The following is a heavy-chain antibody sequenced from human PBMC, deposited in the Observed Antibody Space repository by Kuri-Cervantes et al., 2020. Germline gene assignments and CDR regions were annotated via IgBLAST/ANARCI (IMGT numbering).Heavy chain of an antibody. V-gene: IGHV3-23*01. D-gene: IGHD3-10*01. CDR3: AKSPYSSGSYQYFDY. J-gene: IGHJ4*02. Sequence: GESLKISCAVSGFTFSSYAMSWARQAPGKGLEWVSVISGSAGSTYHADSVKGRFTISRDNSKNTLYLQMNSLRAEDTAVYYCAKSPYSSGSYQYFDYWGQGTLVTVSS. CDR2: ISGSAGST. CDR1: GFTFSSYA.